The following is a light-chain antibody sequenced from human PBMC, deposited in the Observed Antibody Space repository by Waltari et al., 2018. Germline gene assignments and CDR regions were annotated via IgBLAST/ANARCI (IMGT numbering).Light chain of an antibody. CDR2: GTS. V-gene: IGKV3-15*01. Sequence: EKVMTQSPATLSVSPGERAPLSCRASQSVRSNLAWYQQKPGQAPRLLIYGTSTRATGIPARFSGSGSGTEFTLTITSLQSEDFAVYYCQQYNNWPVTFGQGTKVEVK. CDR1: QSVRSN. CDR3: QQYNNWPVT. J-gene: IGKJ1*01.